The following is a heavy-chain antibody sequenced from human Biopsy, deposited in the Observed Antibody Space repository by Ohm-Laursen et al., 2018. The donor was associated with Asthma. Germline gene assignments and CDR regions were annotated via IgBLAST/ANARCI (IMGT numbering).Heavy chain of an antibody. D-gene: IGHD3-22*01. J-gene: IGHJ4*02. Sequence: SLRLSCSASGFTVSRDYMFWVRQAPGKGLEWVSVIYSSGTSHTADSVRGRFTISRDYSKNTLYLQMHSLRAVDTAVYYCARGDSSNWSHYYFDYWGQGTLVTVSS. CDR2: IYSSGTS. V-gene: IGHV3-53*01. CDR3: ARGDSSNWSHYYFDY. CDR1: GFTVSRDY.